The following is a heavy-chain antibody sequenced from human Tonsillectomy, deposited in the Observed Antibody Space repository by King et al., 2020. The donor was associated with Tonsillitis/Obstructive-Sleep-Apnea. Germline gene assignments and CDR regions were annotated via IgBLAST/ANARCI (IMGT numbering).Heavy chain of an antibody. D-gene: IGHD3-16*02. J-gene: IGHJ4*02. CDR3: ARGLVNPGYFDY. CDR1: GFTVSSNH. V-gene: IGHV3-66*01. Sequence: VQLVESGGGLVQPGGSLRLSCAASGFTVSSNHMSWVRQAPGKGLEWVSAIYSGGNIHYADAVKGRFTISRDNSKNTLYVQMNSLGAEDTAVYYCARGLVNPGYFDYWGQGTLVTVSS. CDR2: IYSGGNI.